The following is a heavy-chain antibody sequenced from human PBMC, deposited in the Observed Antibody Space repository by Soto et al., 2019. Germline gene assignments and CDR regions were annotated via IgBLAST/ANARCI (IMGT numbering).Heavy chain of an antibody. J-gene: IGHJ3*02. Sequence: QVQLVQSGAEVKKPGASVKVSCKDSGYTFTSYDINWVRQATGQGLAWMGWMNTHSGNTGYAQKFQGRVNITRNTSISTAYMELSSLRSEDTAVYYCARERVRAFDIWGQGTMVTVSS. CDR3: ARERVRAFDI. CDR1: GYTFTSYD. CDR2: MNTHSGNT. V-gene: IGHV1-8*01. D-gene: IGHD3-10*01.